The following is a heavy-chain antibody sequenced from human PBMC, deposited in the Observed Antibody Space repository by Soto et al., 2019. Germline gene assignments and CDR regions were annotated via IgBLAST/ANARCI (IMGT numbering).Heavy chain of an antibody. Sequence: PSETLSLTCAVSGGSIGSSNWWSWVRRPPGKGLEWIGEIYHSGSTNYNPSLKSRVTISVDRSKNQFSLRLSSVTAADTAVYYCARAGGLGAVAVDYWGQGTLVTVSS. D-gene: IGHD6-19*01. V-gene: IGHV4-4*02. J-gene: IGHJ4*02. CDR2: IYHSGST. CDR3: ARAGGLGAVAVDY. CDR1: GGSIGSSNW.